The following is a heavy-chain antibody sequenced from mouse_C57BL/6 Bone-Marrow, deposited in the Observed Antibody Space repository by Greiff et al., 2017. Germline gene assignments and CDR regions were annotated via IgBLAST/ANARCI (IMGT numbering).Heavy chain of an antibody. CDR3: ARSDYYYGSSYGYFDV. V-gene: IGHV1-81*01. CDR2: IYPRSGNT. J-gene: IGHJ1*03. Sequence: QVQLQQSGAELARPGASVKLSCKASGYPFTSYGISWVKQRTGQGLELIGEIYPRSGNTYYNEKFKGKATLTADKSSSTAYMELRSLTSEDSAVYFCARSDYYYGSSYGYFDVWGTGTTVTGSS. D-gene: IGHD1-1*01. CDR1: GYPFTSYG.